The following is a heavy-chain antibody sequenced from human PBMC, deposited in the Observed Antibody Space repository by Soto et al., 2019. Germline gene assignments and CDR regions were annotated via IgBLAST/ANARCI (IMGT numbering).Heavy chain of an antibody. CDR2: ITTDKGKT. D-gene: IGHD3-10*01. Sequence: ASVKVSCKASGYTFTSVGISWARQAPGQGLEWMGWITTDKGKTNYAQKFQGRVTMTTDTSTSTAYMELRSLSSDDTAVSYCARACLFYYFAVPTDPSDSWGQRSLVPVS. CDR3: ARACLFYYFAVPTDPSDS. V-gene: IGHV1-18*01. J-gene: IGHJ5*01. CDR1: GYTFTSVG.